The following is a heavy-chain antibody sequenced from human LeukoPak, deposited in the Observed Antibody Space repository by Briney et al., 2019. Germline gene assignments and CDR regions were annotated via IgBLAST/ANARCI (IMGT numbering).Heavy chain of an antibody. J-gene: IGHJ4*02. CDR3: AREVFWSGSSDY. V-gene: IGHV3-21*01. CDR2: ISSSSSYI. D-gene: IGHD3-3*01. Sequence: GGTLRLSCAASGFTFSSYSMNWVRQAPGKGLEWVSSISSSSSYIYYADSVKGRFTISRDNAKNSLYLQMNSLRAEDTAVYYCAREVFWSGSSDYWGQGTLVTVSS. CDR1: GFTFSSYS.